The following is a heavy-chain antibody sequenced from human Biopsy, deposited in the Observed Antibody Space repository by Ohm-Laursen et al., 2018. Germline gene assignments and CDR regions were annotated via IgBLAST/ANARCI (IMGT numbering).Heavy chain of an antibody. CDR3: ARAPPLIRGVVESWFDP. D-gene: IGHD3-10*01. CDR2: IYITGAT. J-gene: IGHJ5*02. CDR1: GGYISHYY. Sequence: TLSLTCTVSGGYISHYYWTWIRQPAGQGLEWIGRIYITGATDYNPSLKSRVTMSVDSSKKQFSLKLKSVTAADTAIYYCARAPPLIRGVVESWFDPWGQGILVTVSS. V-gene: IGHV4-4*07.